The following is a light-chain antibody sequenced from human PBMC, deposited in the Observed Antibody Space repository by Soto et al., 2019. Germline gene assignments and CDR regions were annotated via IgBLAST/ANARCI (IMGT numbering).Light chain of an antibody. V-gene: IGLV1-40*01. CDR2: GNN. CDR3: QSYDSSLSGWV. CDR1: SSNIGAGYG. J-gene: IGLJ3*02. Sequence: QPVLTQPPSVSGAPGQRVIISCTGSSSNIGAGYGVHWFQQFPGTAPKLLIYGNNNRPLGVPDRFSGSKSGTSASLAITGLQAEDEADYYCQSYDSSLSGWVFGGGTQLTVL.